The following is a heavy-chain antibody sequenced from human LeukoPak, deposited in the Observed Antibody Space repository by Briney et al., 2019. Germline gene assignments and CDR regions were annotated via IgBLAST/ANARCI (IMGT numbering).Heavy chain of an antibody. CDR3: ARDPRSSGWYNYYYYMDV. CDR2: INPNSGGT. CDR1: GYTFTGYY. J-gene: IGHJ6*03. D-gene: IGHD6-19*01. Sequence: ASVKVSCKASGYTFTGYYTHWVRQAPGQGLEWMGWINPNSGGTNYAQKFQGRVTMTRDTSISTAYMELSRLRSDDTAVYYCARDPRSSGWYNYYYYMDVWGKGTTVTVSS. V-gene: IGHV1-2*02.